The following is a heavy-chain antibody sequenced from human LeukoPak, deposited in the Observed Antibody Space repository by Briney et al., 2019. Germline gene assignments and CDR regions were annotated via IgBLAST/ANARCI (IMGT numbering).Heavy chain of an antibody. Sequence: ASVKVSCKASGGTFSSYAISWVRQAPGQGLEWMGWISAYNGNTNYAQKLQGRVTMTTDTSTSTAYMELRSLRSDDTAVYYCARVGRTGGYYDILTGPNSHAFDIWGQGTMVTVSS. CDR1: GGTFSSYA. CDR2: ISAYNGNT. CDR3: ARVGRTGGYYDILTGPNSHAFDI. D-gene: IGHD3-9*01. V-gene: IGHV1-18*01. J-gene: IGHJ3*02.